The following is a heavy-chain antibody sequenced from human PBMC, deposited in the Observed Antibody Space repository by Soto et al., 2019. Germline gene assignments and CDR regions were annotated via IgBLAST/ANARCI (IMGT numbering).Heavy chain of an antibody. Sequence: SVKVSCKASGGSLSNYVIKWVRQAPGQGLEWVGGIIPLSGTTNYAQKFQGRVTITADVSTSTAYMELSSLKSEDTAVYYCATEGFSGSYLHNWGQGILVTVSS. CDR1: GGSLSNYV. CDR3: ATEGFSGSYLHN. CDR2: IIPLSGTT. D-gene: IGHD1-26*01. V-gene: IGHV1-69*13. J-gene: IGHJ4*02.